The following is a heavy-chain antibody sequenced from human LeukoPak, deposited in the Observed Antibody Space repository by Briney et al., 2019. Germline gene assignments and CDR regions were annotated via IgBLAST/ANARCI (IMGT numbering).Heavy chain of an antibody. Sequence: GGSLRLSCAASGFSFSEHGMHWVRKAPGKGPEWVTVTWYDGSNNHYADSVKGRFTISRDISKNTVFLEMNSLRAEDTAVYHCARDRYFGSDGFDIWGPGTMVIVSS. J-gene: IGHJ3*02. CDR3: ARDRYFGSDGFDI. V-gene: IGHV3-33*01. CDR1: GFSFSEHG. D-gene: IGHD3-10*01. CDR2: TWYDGSNN.